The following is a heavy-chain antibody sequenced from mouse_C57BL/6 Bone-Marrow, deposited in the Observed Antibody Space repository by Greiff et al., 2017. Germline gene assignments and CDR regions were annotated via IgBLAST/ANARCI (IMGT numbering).Heavy chain of an antibody. D-gene: IGHD1-1*01. CDR2: THPHSGST. V-gene: IGHV1-64*01. J-gene: IGHJ4*01. CDR3: ARSYGSFFARNY. Sequence: VKLQQPGAELVKPGASVKLSCKASGYTFNSYWMHWVKQRPGQGLEWIGMTHPHSGSTNSNEKLQRKATLTVDKSSSTAYMQLSSLTSEDSAVYYCARSYGSFFARNYWGQGTSVTVSS. CDR1: GYTFNSYW.